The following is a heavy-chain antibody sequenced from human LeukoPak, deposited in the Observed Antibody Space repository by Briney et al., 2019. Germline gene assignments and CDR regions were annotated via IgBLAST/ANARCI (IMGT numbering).Heavy chain of an antibody. CDR1: GASFSGHY. Sequence: SETLSLTCTVYGASFSGHYWTWIRQPPGKGLEWIGEINPSGSTNYNPSLKSRVTISVDTSKNEFSLKLRSVTAADMAVYYCARGYIWGSYFEYGGQGALVTISS. J-gene: IGHJ4*02. D-gene: IGHD3-16*01. CDR2: INPSGST. CDR3: ARGYIWGSYFEY. V-gene: IGHV4-34*01.